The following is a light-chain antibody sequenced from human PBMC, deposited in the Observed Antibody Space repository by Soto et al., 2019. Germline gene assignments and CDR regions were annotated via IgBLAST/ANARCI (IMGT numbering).Light chain of an antibody. CDR1: SSDVGSYNL. J-gene: IGLJ2*01. CDR2: EGS. CDR3: CSFAGTITYVV. Sequence: QSALTQPASVSGSVGQSITISCTGSSSDVGSYNLVSWYQQLPGKAPKLMIYEGSKRPSGVSNRFSGSKSGNTASLTISGLQAEDEAEYYCCSFAGTITYVVFGGGTQLTVL. V-gene: IGLV2-23*01.